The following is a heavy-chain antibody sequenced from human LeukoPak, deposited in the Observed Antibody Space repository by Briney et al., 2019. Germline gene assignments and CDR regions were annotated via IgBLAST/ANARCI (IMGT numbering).Heavy chain of an antibody. D-gene: IGHD6-19*01. CDR1: GYTFTGYY. CDR3: ATYQAGYSSGFDY. J-gene: IGHJ4*02. V-gene: IGHV1-69*05. CDR2: IIPIFGTA. Sequence: ASVKVSCTASGYTFTGYYMHWVRQAPGQGLEWMGGIIPIFGTANYAQKFQGRVTITTDESTSTAYMELSSLRSEDTAVYYCATYQAGYSSGFDYWGQGTLVTVSS.